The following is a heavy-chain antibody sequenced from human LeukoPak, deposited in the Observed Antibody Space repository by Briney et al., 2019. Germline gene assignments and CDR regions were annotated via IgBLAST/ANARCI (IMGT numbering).Heavy chain of an antibody. D-gene: IGHD3-10*01. CDR1: GGSISSYY. J-gene: IGHJ4*02. CDR3: ARAKVRGVTYAPFDY. Sequence: ETLSLTCTVSGGSISSYYWSWIRQPPGRGLEWIGDIYYSGSTNYNPSLKSRVTISVDTSKNQFSLKLSSVTAADTAVYYCARAKVRGVTYAPFDYWGQGTLVTVSS. V-gene: IGHV4-59*01. CDR2: IYYSGST.